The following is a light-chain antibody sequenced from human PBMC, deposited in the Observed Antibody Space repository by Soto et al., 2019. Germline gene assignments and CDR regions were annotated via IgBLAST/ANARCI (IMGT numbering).Light chain of an antibody. CDR1: QGISND. CDR2: AAS. V-gene: IGKV1-27*01. CDR3: HRYNTATLS. J-gene: IGKJ4*01. Sequence: DIQMTQSPSSLSASVGDRVTITCRASQGISNDLAWYQQKPGKAPKLLIYAASTLQSGFPFRFSGTGSGTAFTLTLSRLPPADVATYSCHRYNTATLSFGGGTKVEI.